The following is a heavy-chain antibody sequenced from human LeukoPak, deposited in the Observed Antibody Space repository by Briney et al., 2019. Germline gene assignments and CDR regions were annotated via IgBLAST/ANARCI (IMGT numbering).Heavy chain of an antibody. CDR1: GYTFTSYD. CDR3: ARRRIFGVVFARAVGMDV. J-gene: IGHJ6*02. CDR2: MNPNSGNT. D-gene: IGHD3-3*01. V-gene: IGHV1-8*01. Sequence: ASVKVSCKASGYTFTSYDINWVRQATGQGLEWMGWMNPNSGNTGYAQKFQGRVTMTRNTSISTAYMELSSLRSEDTAVYYCARRRIFGVVFARAVGMDVWGQGTTVTVS.